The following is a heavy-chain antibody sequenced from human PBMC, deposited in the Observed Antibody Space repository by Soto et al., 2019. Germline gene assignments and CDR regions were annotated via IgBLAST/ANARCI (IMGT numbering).Heavy chain of an antibody. CDR3: AKDASYYYDSSGYWPSD. CDR1: GFTFSSYG. Sequence: QVQLVESGGGVVQPGRSLRLSCAASGFTFSSYGMHWVRQAPGKGLEWVAVISYDGSNKYYADSVKGRFTISRDNSKNTRYLQMNSLRAEDTAVYYCAKDASYYYDSSGYWPSDWGQGTLVTVSS. CDR2: ISYDGSNK. J-gene: IGHJ4*02. V-gene: IGHV3-30*18. D-gene: IGHD3-22*01.